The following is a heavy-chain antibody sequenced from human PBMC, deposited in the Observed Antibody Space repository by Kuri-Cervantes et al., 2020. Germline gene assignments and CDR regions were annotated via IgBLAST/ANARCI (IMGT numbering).Heavy chain of an antibody. CDR1: GYSISSGYY. D-gene: IGHD2-2*01. J-gene: IGHJ4*02. V-gene: IGHV4-38-2*02. CDR3: ARAPHCSSTSCSGDYFDY. Sequence: ESLKISCTVSGYSISSGYYWGWIRQSPGKGLEWIGEINHSGSTNYNPSLKSRVTISVDTSKNQFSLKLSSVTAADTAVYYCARAPHCSSTSCSGDYFDYWGQGTLVTVSS. CDR2: INHSGST.